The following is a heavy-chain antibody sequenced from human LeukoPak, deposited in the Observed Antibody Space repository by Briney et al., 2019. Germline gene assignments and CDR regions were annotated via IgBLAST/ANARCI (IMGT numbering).Heavy chain of an antibody. V-gene: IGHV6-1*01. J-gene: IGHJ6*02. D-gene: IGHD2-8*02. CDR1: GDSVSSNSAA. Sequence: SQTLSLTCAISGDSVSSNSAAWNWIRQSPSRGLEWLGRTYYRSKWYNDYAVSVESRITINPDTSKNQFSLQLNSVTPEDTAVYYCARDFLYGWLVTSYYGMDVWGQGTTVTVSS. CDR3: ARDFLYGWLVTSYYGMDV. CDR2: TYYRSKWYN.